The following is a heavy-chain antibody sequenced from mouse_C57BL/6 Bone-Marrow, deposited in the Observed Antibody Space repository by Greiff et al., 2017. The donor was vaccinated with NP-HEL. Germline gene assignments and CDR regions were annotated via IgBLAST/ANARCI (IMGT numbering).Heavy chain of an antibody. V-gene: IGHV1-81*01. CDR2: IYPRSGNT. CDR1: GYTFTSYG. CDR3: AREDYYYGSSWYFDV. Sequence: VQRVESGAELARPGASVKLSCKASGYTFTSYGISWVKQRTGQGLEWIGEIYPRSGNTYYNEKFKGKATLTADKSSSTAYMELRSLTSEDSAVYFCAREDYYYGSSWYFDVWGTGTTVTVSS. D-gene: IGHD1-1*01. J-gene: IGHJ1*03.